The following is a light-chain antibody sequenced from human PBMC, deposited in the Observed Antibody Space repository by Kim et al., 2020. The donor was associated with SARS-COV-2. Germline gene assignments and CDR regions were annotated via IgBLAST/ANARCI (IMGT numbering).Light chain of an antibody. CDR1: QSVSSS. V-gene: IGKV3-15*01. J-gene: IGKJ1*01. Sequence: EIVMTQSPATLSVSPGERATLSCRASQSVSSSLAWYQQRPGQAPRLLMYSASTRATGIPARFSGSGSGTEFTLTITSLQSEDFAVYYCQQYNNWPRTFGQGAQVDIK. CDR3: QQYNNWPRT. CDR2: SAS.